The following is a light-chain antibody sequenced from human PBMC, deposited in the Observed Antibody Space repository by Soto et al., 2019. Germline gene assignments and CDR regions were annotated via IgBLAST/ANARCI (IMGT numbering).Light chain of an antibody. Sequence: QLVLTQPSSASASLGSSVKPTCTLSSGHSSYIIAWHQQQPGKAPRYLMKLEGSGSYNKGSGVPDRFSGSSSGADRYLIISNLHFEDEADYYCETWDRESWVFGGGTKLTVL. CDR3: ETWDRESWV. CDR1: SGHSSYI. V-gene: IGLV4-60*02. CDR2: LEGSGSY. J-gene: IGLJ3*02.